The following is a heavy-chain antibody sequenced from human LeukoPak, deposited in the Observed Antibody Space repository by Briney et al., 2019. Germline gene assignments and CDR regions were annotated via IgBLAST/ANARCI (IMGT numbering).Heavy chain of an antibody. J-gene: IGHJ4*02. CDR2: IGSDNKP. CDR1: GFTFSAYA. D-gene: IGHD3-3*01. CDR3: ARGAVFGGTCFDY. V-gene: IGHV3-23*05. Sequence: PGGSLRLSCEASGFTFSAYAMTWVRQAPGKGLEWVSSIGSDNKPHYSESVKGRFAISRDNSKSMLFLQLNSLRAEDTALYYCARGAVFGGTCFDYWGQGTLVTVSS.